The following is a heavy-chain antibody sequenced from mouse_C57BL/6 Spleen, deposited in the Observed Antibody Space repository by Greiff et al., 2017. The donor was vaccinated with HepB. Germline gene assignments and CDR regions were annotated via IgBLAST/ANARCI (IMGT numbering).Heavy chain of an antibody. CDR3: ARRDYGSSYEGFFAY. V-gene: IGHV1-7*01. Sequence: QVQLQQSGAELAKPGASVKLSCKASGYTFTSYWMHWVKQRPGQGLEWIGYINPSSGYTKYNQKFKDKATLTADKSSSTAYMQLSSLTYEDSAVYYCARRDYGSSYEGFFAYWGQGTLVTVSA. J-gene: IGHJ3*01. CDR2: INPSSGYT. D-gene: IGHD1-1*01. CDR1: GYTFTSYW.